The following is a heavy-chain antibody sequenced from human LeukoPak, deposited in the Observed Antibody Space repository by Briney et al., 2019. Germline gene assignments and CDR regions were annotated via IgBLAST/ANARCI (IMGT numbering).Heavy chain of an antibody. CDR1: GGSISSSSYY. CDR3: ARGGYYGSGNDFRFDP. J-gene: IGHJ5*02. D-gene: IGHD3-10*01. Sequence: PSETLSLTCTVSGGSISSSSYYWGWIRQPPGKGLEWIGSIYTSGSTNYNPSLKSRVTMSVDTSKNQFSLKLSPVTAADTAVYYCARGGYYGSGNDFRFDPWGQGTLVTVSS. V-gene: IGHV4-39*07. CDR2: IYTSGST.